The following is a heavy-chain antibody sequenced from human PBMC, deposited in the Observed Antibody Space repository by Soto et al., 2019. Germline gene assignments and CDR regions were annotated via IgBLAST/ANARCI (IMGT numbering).Heavy chain of an antibody. J-gene: IGHJ6*02. CDR2: ISGSGGST. CDR3: AKDDTFRGENGMDV. Sequence: EVQLLESGGGLVQPGGSLRLSCAASGFTFSSYAMRWVRQAPGKGLEWVSAISGSGGSTYYADSVKGRFTISRDNSKNTLYQQMNSLRAEDTAVYYGAKDDTFRGENGMDVWGQGTTVTVSS. V-gene: IGHV3-23*01. D-gene: IGHD3-10*01. CDR1: GFTFSSYA.